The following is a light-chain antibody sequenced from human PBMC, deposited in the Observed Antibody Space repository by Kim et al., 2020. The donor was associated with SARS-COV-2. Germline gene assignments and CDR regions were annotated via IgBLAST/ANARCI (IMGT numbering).Light chain of an antibody. CDR2: AAS. Sequence: DIQMTQSPSSLSASVGDGVTITCRASQDIANYLAWYQQKPGKVPKLLVYAASALKSGVPSRFSGSRSGTDFTLTISSLQPEDVATYYCQKYDSAPWTFGQGTKVDIK. V-gene: IGKV1-27*01. J-gene: IGKJ1*01. CDR1: QDIANY. CDR3: QKYDSAPWT.